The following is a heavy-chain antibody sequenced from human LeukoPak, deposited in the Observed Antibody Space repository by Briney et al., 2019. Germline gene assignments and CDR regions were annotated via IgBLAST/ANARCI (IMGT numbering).Heavy chain of an antibody. Sequence: GGSLRLSCAASGFTFSSYWMSWVRQVPGKGLEWVANIKQDGSEKYYVDSVKGRFTISRDNAKNSLYLQMNSLRAEDTAVYYCARTYYDFWSGYPHSPPYDAFDIWGQGTMVTVSS. J-gene: IGHJ3*02. V-gene: IGHV3-7*01. D-gene: IGHD3-3*01. CDR1: GFTFSSYW. CDR3: ARTYYDFWSGYPHSPPYDAFDI. CDR2: IKQDGSEK.